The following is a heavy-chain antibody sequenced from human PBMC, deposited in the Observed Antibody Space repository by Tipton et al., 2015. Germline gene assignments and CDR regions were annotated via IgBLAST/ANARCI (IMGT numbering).Heavy chain of an antibody. CDR3: ARDLEHGMDV. J-gene: IGHJ6*02. V-gene: IGHV4-39*07. D-gene: IGHD5-24*01. CDR2: IYFSGTT. Sequence: TLSLTCTVSGGSISSSSYYWAWIRQPPGKGLEWIGSIYFSGTTNYNPSLKSRVTISIDTFKNQFSLTLNSVTAADTAVYYCARDLEHGMDVWGHGATVTVPS. CDR1: GGSISSSSYY.